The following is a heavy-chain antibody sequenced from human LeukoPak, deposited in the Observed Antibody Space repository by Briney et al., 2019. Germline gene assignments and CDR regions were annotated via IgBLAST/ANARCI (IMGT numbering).Heavy chain of an antibody. Sequence: GGSLRLFREASGFTLPRHAMYCVCHAPAKGLECVADLFGSCGSPHYADSVKSRFTISRDNPRNTVYLQINSLRDEDTAVDYCGKATVGYSSGKKPAWLVDYWGQGTLVTVSS. CDR3: GKATVGYSSGKKPAWLVDY. D-gene: IGHD5-18*01. V-gene: IGHV3-23*01. CDR2: LFGSCGSP. J-gene: IGHJ4*02. CDR1: GFTLPRHA.